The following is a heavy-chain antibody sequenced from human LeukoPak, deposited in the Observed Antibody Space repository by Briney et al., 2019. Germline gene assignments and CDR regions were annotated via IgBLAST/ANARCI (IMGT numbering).Heavy chain of an antibody. CDR3: ARDSPYGNYFDY. D-gene: IGHD4-17*01. Sequence: GGSLRLSCAASGFTFSSYSMNWVRQAPGKGLEWVSSISSSSSYIYYADSVKGRFTISRDNAKNSLYLQMNSLRAEDTAVYYCARDSPYGNYFDYWGQGTLVTVSS. CDR1: GFTFSSYS. V-gene: IGHV3-21*01. J-gene: IGHJ4*02. CDR2: ISSSSSYI.